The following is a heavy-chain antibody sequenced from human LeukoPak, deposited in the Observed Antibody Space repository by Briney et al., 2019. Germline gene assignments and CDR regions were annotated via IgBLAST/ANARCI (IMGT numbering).Heavy chain of an antibody. V-gene: IGHV3-9*03. Sequence: GRSLRLSCAASGFNFDDFAMHWVRQVPGKGLEWVSGLSWNGADILYADSVKGRFTISRDNAKNSLYLQMNSLRTEDMALYYCVKGYCGTTSCYTNAFERWGQGTMVTVSS. CDR2: LSWNGADI. CDR1: GFNFDDFA. CDR3: VKGYCGTTSCYTNAFER. D-gene: IGHD2-2*02. J-gene: IGHJ3*02.